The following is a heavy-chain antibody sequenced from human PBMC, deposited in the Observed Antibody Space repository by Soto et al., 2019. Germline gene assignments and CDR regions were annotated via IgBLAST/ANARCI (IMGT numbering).Heavy chain of an antibody. V-gene: IGHV3-23*01. CDR2: ISAIGGST. D-gene: IGHD3-16*02. CDR1: GFTFSSYA. J-gene: IGHJ4*02. Sequence: GGSLRLSCAASGFTFSSYAMSWVRQAPGKGLEWVSAISAIGGSTYYADSVKGRFTISRDNSENTLYLQMNSLRAEDTAVYYCAKGGGGGGTFRPYYWGQGTLVTVSS. CDR3: AKGGGGGGTFRPYY.